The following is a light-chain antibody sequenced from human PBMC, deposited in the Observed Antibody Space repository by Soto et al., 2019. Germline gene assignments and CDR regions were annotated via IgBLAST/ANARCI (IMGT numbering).Light chain of an antibody. Sequence: EIVMTQSPATLSVSPGERATLSCRASQSVSSNLAWYQQKPGQAPRRLIYGASTRATGIPARFSGSGSGTEFTLTISRLQSEDFAVYYCQQYNNWPPNTFGQGTKLEIK. J-gene: IGKJ2*01. V-gene: IGKV3-15*01. CDR1: QSVSSN. CDR2: GAS. CDR3: QQYNNWPPNT.